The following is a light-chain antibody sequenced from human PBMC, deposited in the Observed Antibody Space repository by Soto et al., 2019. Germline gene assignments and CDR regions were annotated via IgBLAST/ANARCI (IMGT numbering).Light chain of an antibody. CDR1: QGIRND. V-gene: IGKV1-6*01. J-gene: IGKJ1*01. CDR2: AAS. CDR3: LQDYSYPRT. Sequence: AIPMTQSPSSLSASVGDRVTITCRASQGIRNDLGWYQPKPGKAPRLLIYAASTLQIGVPSRFSGSGSGTDFTLTISSLQADDSATYYCLQDYSYPRTFGQGTKVEIK.